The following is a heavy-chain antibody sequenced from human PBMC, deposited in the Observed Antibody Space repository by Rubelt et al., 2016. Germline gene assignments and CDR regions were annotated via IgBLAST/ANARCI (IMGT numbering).Heavy chain of an antibody. V-gene: IGHV3-23*01. D-gene: IGHD2-8*02. CDR3: AKAPWSPDP. Sequence: GKGLEWVSGISGSGDTTYYADSVRGRFTLSRDNSKNTLYLQMNSPRDDDTAIYYCAKAPWSPDPWGQGTLVTVSS. J-gene: IGHJ5*02. CDR2: ISGSGDTT.